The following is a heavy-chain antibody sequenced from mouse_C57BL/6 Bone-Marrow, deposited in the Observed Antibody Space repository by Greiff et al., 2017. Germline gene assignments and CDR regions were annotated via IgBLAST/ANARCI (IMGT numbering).Heavy chain of an antibody. Sequence: VQLQQPGAELVKPGASVKLSCTASGYTFTSYWMHWVQQTPGQGLEWIGMIHPDSSSTNYNEKFKSQSTLTVDNTSSNAYMQLSSLTSEDSAVYYGVTIYYDYDVVYFEDWGKGTTLTVSS. J-gene: IGHJ2*01. CDR2: IHPDSSST. CDR1: GYTFTSYW. D-gene: IGHD2-4*01. V-gene: IGHV1-64*01. CDR3: VTIYYDYDVVYFED.